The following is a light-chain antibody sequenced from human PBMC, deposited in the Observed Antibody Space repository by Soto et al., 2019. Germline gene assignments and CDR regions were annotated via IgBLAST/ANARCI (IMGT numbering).Light chain of an antibody. CDR2: GAS. J-gene: IGKJ4*01. V-gene: IGKV3-20*01. Sequence: EIVLTQSPDTLSLSPGERATLSCRASQSVSSNFLAWYQQKPGQAPRLLIYGASSRATGIPDRFSGSGSGTDFTLTVSGLEPEDFAVYYCQQYSSSPSTFGGGTKVEMK. CDR3: QQYSSSPST. CDR1: QSVSSNF.